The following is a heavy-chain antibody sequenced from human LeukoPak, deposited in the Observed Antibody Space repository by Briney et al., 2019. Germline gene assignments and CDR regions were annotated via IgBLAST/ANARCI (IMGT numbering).Heavy chain of an antibody. V-gene: IGHV3-21*01. Sequence: PGGSLRLSCAASGFTFSSYSMNWVRQAPGKGLEWVSSISSSSSYIYYADSVKGRFTISRDNAKNSLYLQMNSLRVEDTAVYYCATSTPYSSSWPLYYYYYMDVWGKGTTVTVSS. J-gene: IGHJ6*03. D-gene: IGHD6-13*01. CDR1: GFTFSSYS. CDR3: ATSTPYSSSWPLYYYYYMDV. CDR2: ISSSSSYI.